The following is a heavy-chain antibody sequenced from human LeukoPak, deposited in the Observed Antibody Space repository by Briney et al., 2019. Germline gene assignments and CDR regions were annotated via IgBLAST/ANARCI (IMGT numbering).Heavy chain of an antibody. CDR1: GYSISSGYY. Sequence: SETLSLTCTVSGYSISSGYYWGWIRQPPGKGLEWIGSIYHSGSTYYNPSLNSRVTISVDRSKNQFSLNLSSVTAADTAVYYCARYSSSGAFDIWGQGTMVTVSS. CDR2: IYHSGST. V-gene: IGHV4-38-2*02. J-gene: IGHJ3*02. CDR3: ARYSSSGAFDI. D-gene: IGHD6-6*01.